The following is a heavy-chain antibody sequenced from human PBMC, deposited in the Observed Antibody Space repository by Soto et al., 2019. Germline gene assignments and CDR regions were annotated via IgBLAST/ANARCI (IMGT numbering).Heavy chain of an antibody. D-gene: IGHD3-10*01. CDR3: AKKMNGVTSIPCNIDH. Sequence: QVQLVESGGGVVQPGRSLRLSCSASGFTFSQFGMHWVRRAPGQGLERVAVISFDGRETYYSDSLKGRFTISRDNSKNSQSLQVNSLRADDTAVYYCAKKMNGVTSIPCNIDHWGQGTLVTVSS. CDR2: ISFDGRET. CDR1: GFTFSQFG. V-gene: IGHV3-30*18. J-gene: IGHJ4*02.